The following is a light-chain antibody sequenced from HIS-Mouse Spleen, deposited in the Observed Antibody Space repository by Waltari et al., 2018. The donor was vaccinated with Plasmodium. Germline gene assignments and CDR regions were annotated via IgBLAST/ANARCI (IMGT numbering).Light chain of an antibody. CDR1: QSVSSSY. J-gene: IGKJ2*01. CDR2: GAT. CDR3: QQYGSSPDT. Sequence: DIVLTQSPGTLSLSPGESATLPCRASQSVSSSYLAWYQQKPGQAPRLLIYGATSRATAIPAMCSGSGSGTDFTFTIRRLEPEDFAVYYCQQYGSSPDTFGQGTKLEIK. V-gene: IGKV3-20*01.